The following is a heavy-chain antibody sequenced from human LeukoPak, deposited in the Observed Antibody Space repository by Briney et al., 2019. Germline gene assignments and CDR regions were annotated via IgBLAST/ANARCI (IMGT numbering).Heavy chain of an antibody. V-gene: IGHV3-23*01. CDR2: ISGSGGST. J-gene: IGHJ3*02. Sequence: ETLSLTCTVSGGSISSYYWSWIRQPPGKGLEWVSAISGSGGSTYYADSVKGRFAISRDNSKNTLYLQMNSLRAEDTAVYYCAKDGLVAAFDIWGQGTMVTVSS. D-gene: IGHD2-8*02. CDR3: AKDGLVAAFDI. CDR1: GGSISSYY.